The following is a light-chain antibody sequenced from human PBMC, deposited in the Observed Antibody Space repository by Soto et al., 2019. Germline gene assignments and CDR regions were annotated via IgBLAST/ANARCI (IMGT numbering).Light chain of an antibody. Sequence: EIVMTQSPGTLSLSPGETATLSCRASQSVDSNYLAWYQQKPGQAPRLLVYGISTRATDIPARFSGSGSGTEFTLTISSLQSEDFGIYYCQQYSKRPITFGQGTRLEIK. CDR3: QQYSKRPIT. J-gene: IGKJ5*01. CDR2: GIS. CDR1: QSVDSN. V-gene: IGKV3-15*01.